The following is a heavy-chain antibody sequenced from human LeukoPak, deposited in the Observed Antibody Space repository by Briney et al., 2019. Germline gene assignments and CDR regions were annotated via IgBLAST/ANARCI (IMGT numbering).Heavy chain of an antibody. Sequence: KFQGRVTITRDTSASTAYMELSSLRSEDTAVNYCARGKWELLRVIDYWGQGTLVTVSS. D-gene: IGHD1-26*01. V-gene: IGHV1-3*01. J-gene: IGHJ4*02. CDR3: ARGKWELLRVIDY.